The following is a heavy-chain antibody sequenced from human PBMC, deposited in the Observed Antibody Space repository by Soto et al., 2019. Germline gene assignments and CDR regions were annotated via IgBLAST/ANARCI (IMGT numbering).Heavy chain of an antibody. Sequence: TSAELSCKASRYRNTSYGSSWVRQATEKGLEWMGWISAYNGNTNYAQKLQGRVTMTTDTSTSTAYMELRSLRSDDTAVYYCARDFTTGTTNYYYGMDVWGQGTTVTVSS. CDR1: RYRNTSYG. V-gene: IGHV1-18*01. CDR2: ISAYNGNT. D-gene: IGHD1-1*01. CDR3: ARDFTTGTTNYYYGMDV. J-gene: IGHJ6*02.